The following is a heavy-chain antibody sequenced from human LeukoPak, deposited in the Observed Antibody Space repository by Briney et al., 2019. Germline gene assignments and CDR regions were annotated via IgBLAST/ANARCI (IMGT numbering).Heavy chain of an antibody. Sequence: SETLSLTCTVSGGSISSSSYYWGWIRQPPGKGLEWIGSIYYSGSTYYNPSLKSRVTISVDTSKNQFSLKLSSVTAADPAVYYCARRSKRAKNAFDIWGQGTMVTVSS. CDR2: IYYSGST. CDR1: GGSISSSSYY. V-gene: IGHV4-39*01. CDR3: ARRSKRAKNAFDI. J-gene: IGHJ3*02.